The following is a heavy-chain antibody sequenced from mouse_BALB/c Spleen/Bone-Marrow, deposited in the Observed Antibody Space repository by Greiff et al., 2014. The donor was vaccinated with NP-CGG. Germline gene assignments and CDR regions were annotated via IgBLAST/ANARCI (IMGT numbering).Heavy chain of an antibody. Sequence: EVKLVESGGGLVQPGGSRKLSCAASGFTFSSFGMHWVRQAPEKGLEWVAYISSGSSTIYYADTEKGRFTISRDNPKNTLFLQMTSLRSEDTAMYYCARGYDYGFAYWGQGTLVTVSA. CDR3: ARGYDYGFAY. V-gene: IGHV5-17*02. D-gene: IGHD2-4*01. CDR2: ISSGSSTI. CDR1: GFTFSSFG. J-gene: IGHJ3*01.